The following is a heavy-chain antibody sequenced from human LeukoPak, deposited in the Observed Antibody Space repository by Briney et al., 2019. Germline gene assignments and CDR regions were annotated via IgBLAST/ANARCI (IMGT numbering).Heavy chain of an antibody. CDR3: ARATSGYYYYMDV. J-gene: IGHJ6*03. V-gene: IGHV4-34*01. CDR2: INHSGGT. D-gene: IGHD3-10*01. Sequence: PSETLSLTCTVSGGSISSYYWSWIRQPPGKGLEWIGEINHSGGTNYNPSLKSRVTISVDTSKNQFSLKLSSVTAADTAVYYCARATSGYYYYMDVWGKGTTVTVSS. CDR1: GGSISSYY.